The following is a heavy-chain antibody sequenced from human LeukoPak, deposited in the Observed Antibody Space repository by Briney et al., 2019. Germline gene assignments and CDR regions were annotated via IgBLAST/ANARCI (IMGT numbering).Heavy chain of an antibody. CDR1: GGSFSGYY. CDR3: ARGRYYYGSGSYYNRENDY. D-gene: IGHD3-10*01. Sequence: SETLSLTCAVYGGSFSGYYWSWIRQPPGKGLEWTGEINHSGSTNYNPSLKSRVTISVDTSKNQFSLKLSSVTAADTAVYYCARGRYYYGSGSYYNRENDYWGQGTLVTVSS. V-gene: IGHV4-34*01. CDR2: INHSGST. J-gene: IGHJ4*02.